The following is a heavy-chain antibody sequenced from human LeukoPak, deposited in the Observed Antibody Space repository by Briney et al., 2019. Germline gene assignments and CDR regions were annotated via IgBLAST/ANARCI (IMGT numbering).Heavy chain of an antibody. CDR1: GGSVSSGSCY. Sequence: SETLSLTCTVSGGSVSSGSCYWSWIRQPPGKGLEWIGYIYYSGSTNYNPSLKSRVTISVDTSKNQFSLKLSSVTAADTAVYYCARDRYCSGGSCYRGDAFDIWGQGTMVTVSS. CDR2: IYYSGST. D-gene: IGHD2-15*01. V-gene: IGHV4-61*01. CDR3: ARDRYCSGGSCYRGDAFDI. J-gene: IGHJ3*02.